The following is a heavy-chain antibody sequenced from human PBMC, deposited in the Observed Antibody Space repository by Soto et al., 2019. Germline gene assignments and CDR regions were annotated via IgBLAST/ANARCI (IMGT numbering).Heavy chain of an antibody. CDR2: INHSGST. J-gene: IGHJ4*02. Sequence: SETLSLTCAVYGGSFSCYYWSWIRQAPGKGLEWIGEINHSGSTNYNPSLKSRVTISVDTSKNQFSLKLSSVTAADTAVYYCARGKAAAGTSGFDYWGQGTLVTVSS. D-gene: IGHD6-13*01. CDR1: GGSFSCYY. V-gene: IGHV4-34*01. CDR3: ARGKAAAGTSGFDY.